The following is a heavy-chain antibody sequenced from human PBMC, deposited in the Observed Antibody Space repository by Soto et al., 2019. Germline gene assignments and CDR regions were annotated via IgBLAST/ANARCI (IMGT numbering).Heavy chain of an antibody. Sequence: PGGSLRLSCAASGFTFSRYSMNWVRQAPGKGLEWVSSISSTTNYIYYADSMKGRFTVSRDNAKNSVYLDMNSLSAEDTAVYYCARESEDLTSNFDYWGQGTLVTDSS. CDR3: ARESEDLTSNFDY. J-gene: IGHJ4*02. CDR1: GFTFSRYS. V-gene: IGHV3-21*01. CDR2: ISSTTNYI.